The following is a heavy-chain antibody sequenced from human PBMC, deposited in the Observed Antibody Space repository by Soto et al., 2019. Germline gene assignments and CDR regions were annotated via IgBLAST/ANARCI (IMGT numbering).Heavy chain of an antibody. Sequence: QVQLVESGGGVVQPGRSLRLSCASSGFTFSSYAMHWVRQAPGKGLEWVAVISYDGSNKYYADSVKGRFTISRDNSKNTMYLQMNSLRAEDTAVYYCARDSTAMVRGRFDPWCQGTLVTVSS. CDR1: GFTFSSYA. CDR2: ISYDGSNK. CDR3: ARDSTAMVRGRFDP. J-gene: IGHJ5*02. D-gene: IGHD5-18*01. V-gene: IGHV3-30-3*01.